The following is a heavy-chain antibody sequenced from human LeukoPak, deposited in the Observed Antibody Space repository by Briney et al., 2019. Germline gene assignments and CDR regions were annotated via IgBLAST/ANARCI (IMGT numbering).Heavy chain of an antibody. CDR3: ARALEEYYDSSGYSLGYDY. CDR1: GYTFTSYY. V-gene: IGHV1-46*01. J-gene: IGHJ4*02. Sequence: GASVKVSCKASGYTFTSYYMHWVRQAPGQGLEWMGIINPSGGSTSYAQKFQGRVTMTRDTSTSTVYMELSSLRSEDTAVYYCARALEEYYDSSGYSLGYDYWGQGTLVTVSS. D-gene: IGHD3-22*01. CDR2: INPSGGST.